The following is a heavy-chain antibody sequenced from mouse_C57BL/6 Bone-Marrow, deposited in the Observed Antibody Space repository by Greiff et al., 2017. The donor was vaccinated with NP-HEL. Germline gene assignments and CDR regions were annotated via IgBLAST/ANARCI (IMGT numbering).Heavy chain of an antibody. CDR2: IDPNSGGT. CDR1: GYTFTSYW. CDR3: ARWGRLRRGDWCFDV. V-gene: IGHV1-72*01. Sequence: VQLQQPGAELVKPGASVKLSCKASGYTFTSYWMHWVKQRPGRGLEWIGRIDPNSGGTKYNEKFKSKATLTVDKPSSTAYMQLSSLTSEDSAVYYCARWGRLRRGDWCFDVWGTGTTVTVSS. J-gene: IGHJ1*03. D-gene: IGHD2-2*01.